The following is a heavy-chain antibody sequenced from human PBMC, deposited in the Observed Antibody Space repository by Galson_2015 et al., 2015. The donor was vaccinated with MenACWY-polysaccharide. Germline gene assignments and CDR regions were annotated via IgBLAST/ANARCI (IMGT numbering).Heavy chain of an antibody. D-gene: IGHD1-26*01. J-gene: IGHJ2*01. CDR2: ISGSGDST. Sequence: SLRLSCAASGFIFSAYTMSWVRQAPGKGLEWVSTISGSGDSTYYADSVKGRFTISRDNSKNTLYLQLFSLRGDDTAVYYCAAPRGGSYWYFDLWGRGTLVTVSS. CDR1: GFIFSAYT. V-gene: IGHV3-23*01. CDR3: AAPRGGSYWYFDL.